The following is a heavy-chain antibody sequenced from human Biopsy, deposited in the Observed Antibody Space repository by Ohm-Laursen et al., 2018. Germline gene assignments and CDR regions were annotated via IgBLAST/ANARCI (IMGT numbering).Heavy chain of an antibody. D-gene: IGHD3-22*01. CDR2: ITQSGST. CDR3: ARDRGYYSDRTVPGYFDL. Sequence: SDTLSLTCVVYGGSFNGYFWSWIRQPPGKGLEWIGDITQSGSTDYNPSLQSRVTISVDTSKNHFSLRLRSVTPADTAIYYCARDRGYYSDRTVPGYFDLWGRGTLVTVSS. CDR1: GGSFNGYF. V-gene: IGHV4-34*01. J-gene: IGHJ2*01.